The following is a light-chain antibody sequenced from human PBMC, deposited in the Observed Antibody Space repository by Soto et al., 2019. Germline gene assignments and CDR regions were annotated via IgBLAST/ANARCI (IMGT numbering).Light chain of an antibody. CDR1: SSDVGGYNY. Sequence: QSARTQPASVSGAPGPSSSISCTGTSSDVGGYNYVSWYQQHPGKAPKLMIYDVSNRPSGVSNRFSGSKSGNTASLTISGLQAEDEADYYCSSYTSSSTLVFGTGTKVTVL. CDR3: SSYTSSSTLV. CDR2: DVS. V-gene: IGLV2-14*01. J-gene: IGLJ1*01.